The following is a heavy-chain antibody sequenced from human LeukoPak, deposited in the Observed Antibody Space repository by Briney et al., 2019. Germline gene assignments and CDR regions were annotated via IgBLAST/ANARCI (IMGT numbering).Heavy chain of an antibody. CDR1: GFTFSNAW. V-gene: IGHV3-15*01. CDR2: IKSKTDGGTT. J-gene: IGHJ4*02. Sequence: PGGSLRLSCAASGFTFSNAWMSWVRQAPGKGLEWVGRIKSKTDGGTTDYAAPVKGRFTISRDNSKNTLYLQMNSLRAEDTAVYYCAKSRREGGNSHYSTDYWGQGTLVTVSS. CDR3: AKSRREGGNSHYSTDY. D-gene: IGHD4-4*01.